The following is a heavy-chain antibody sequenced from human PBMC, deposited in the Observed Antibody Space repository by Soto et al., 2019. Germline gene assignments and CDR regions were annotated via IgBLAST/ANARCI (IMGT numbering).Heavy chain of an antibody. CDR2: IFYAGST. D-gene: IGHD3-10*01. V-gene: IGHV4-59*08. Sequence: QVQLQESGPGLVKPSETLSLTCTVSGASINSYYWSWIRQPPGKGLEWVGYIFYAGSTNYNPSLKSRVTISVDRSKNQFFLKLSSVTAAATAVYYCARHAGGGPFSWGQGTLVTVSS. J-gene: IGHJ5*02. CDR3: ARHAGGGPFS. CDR1: GASINSYY.